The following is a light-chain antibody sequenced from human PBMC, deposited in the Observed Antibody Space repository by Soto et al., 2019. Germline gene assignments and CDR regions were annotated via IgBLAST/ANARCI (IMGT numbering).Light chain of an antibody. CDR2: AAS. CDR3: QQRSNWPPT. V-gene: IGKV1-8*01. J-gene: IGKJ5*01. CDR1: QGISSY. Sequence: AIVMTQSPASLSSSTGDRVTITCRASQGISSYLAWYQQKPGKAPKLLIYAASTLQTGVPSRFSGSGSGADFTLTISCLEPEDFAVYYCQQRSNWPPTFGQGTRLEIK.